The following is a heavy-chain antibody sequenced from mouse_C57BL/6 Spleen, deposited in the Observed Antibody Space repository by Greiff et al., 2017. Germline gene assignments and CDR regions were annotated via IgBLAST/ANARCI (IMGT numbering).Heavy chain of an antibody. CDR2: IDPSDSYT. CDR3: ARGGLGLAWFAY. D-gene: IGHD4-1*01. V-gene: IGHV1-50*01. J-gene: IGHJ3*01. Sequence: QVQLQQPGAELVKPGASVKLSCKASGYTFTSYLMQWVKQRPGQGLEWIGEIDPSDSYTNYNQKFKGKATLTVDTSSSTAYMQLSSLTSEDSAVXYCARGGLGLAWFAYWGQGTLVTVSA. CDR1: GYTFTSYL.